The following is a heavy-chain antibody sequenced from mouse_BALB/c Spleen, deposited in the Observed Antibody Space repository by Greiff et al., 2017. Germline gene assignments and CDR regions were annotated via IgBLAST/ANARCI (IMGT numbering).Heavy chain of an antibody. J-gene: IGHJ4*01. CDR2: IDPENGNT. Sequence: EVQLQQSGAELVGPGALVKLSCKASGFNIKDYYMHWVKQRPEQGLEWIGWIDPENGNTIYDPQFQGKASITADTSSNTAYLQLSSLTSENTAVYYCARRTSQFYDGYYVYAMDYWGQGTSVTVSS. CDR3: ARRTSQFYDGYYVYAMDY. D-gene: IGHD2-3*01. CDR1: GFNIKDYY. V-gene: IGHV14-1*02.